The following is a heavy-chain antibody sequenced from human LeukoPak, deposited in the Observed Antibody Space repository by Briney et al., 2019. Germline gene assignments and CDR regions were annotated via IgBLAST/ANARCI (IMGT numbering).Heavy chain of an antibody. CDR2: ISGSGGST. CDR1: GFTFSSYG. Sequence: PGGSLRLSCAASGFTFSSYGMSWVRQAPGKGLEWVSAISGSGGSTYYADSVKGRFTISRDNSKNTLYLQMNSLRAEDTALYYCAKEGDTSLWFGELLVDYYYMDVWGKGTTVTISS. D-gene: IGHD3-10*01. V-gene: IGHV3-23*01. CDR3: AKEGDTSLWFGELLVDYYYMDV. J-gene: IGHJ6*03.